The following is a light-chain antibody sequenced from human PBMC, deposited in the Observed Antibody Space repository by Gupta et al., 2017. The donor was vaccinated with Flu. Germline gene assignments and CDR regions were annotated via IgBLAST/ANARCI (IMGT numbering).Light chain of an antibody. J-gene: IGLJ2*01. CDR3: QYYDTSNDCL. Sequence: FMLTQHHSVSESPGKSVTISCTLSSGSIASNYVQWYQQRPGSSPTTVIYEDNQRPSGVPDRFSCSIDSSSTSASLTTSGLKTEEAADHYSQYYDTSNDCLFGGGTKLTVL. CDR1: SGSIASNY. V-gene: IGLV6-57*01. CDR2: EDN.